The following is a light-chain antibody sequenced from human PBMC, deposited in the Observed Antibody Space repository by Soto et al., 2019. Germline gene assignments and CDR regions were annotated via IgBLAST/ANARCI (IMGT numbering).Light chain of an antibody. J-gene: IGLJ3*02. CDR2: EVS. Sequence: QSALTQPASVSGSPGQSITISCTGTSSDVGGYNYVSWYQQHPGKAPKLMIYEVSNRPSGVSNRFSGSKSVNTDALPTSGLQAEDEADYYCSSYTASSTRVFGGGTKLTVL. V-gene: IGLV2-14*01. CDR1: SSDVGGYNY. CDR3: SSYTASSTRV.